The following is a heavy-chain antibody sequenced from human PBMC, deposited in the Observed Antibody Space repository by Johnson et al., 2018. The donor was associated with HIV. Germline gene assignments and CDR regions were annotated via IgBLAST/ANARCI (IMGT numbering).Heavy chain of an antibody. CDR3: ARGRRIQLWLLADAFDI. J-gene: IGHJ3*02. V-gene: IGHV3-30*04. CDR1: GFTFSIYA. Sequence: QVHLVESGGGVVQPGRSLRLSCAASGFTFSIYAMHWVRQAPGKGLEWVSLISFDGNDKYYADSVKGRFTISRDNSKNTVYLQMNSLRAEDTAVYHCARGRRIQLWLLADAFDIWGQGTMVTVSS. D-gene: IGHD5-18*01. CDR2: ISFDGNDK.